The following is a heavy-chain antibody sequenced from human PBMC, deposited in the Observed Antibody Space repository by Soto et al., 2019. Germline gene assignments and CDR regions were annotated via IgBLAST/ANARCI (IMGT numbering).Heavy chain of an antibody. Sequence: ASVKVSCKASGYTFTSYGISWVRQGPGQGLEWMGWISAYNGNTNYAQKLQGRVTMTTDTSTSTAYMELRSLRSDDTAVYYCARDHNYDFWSGYSTGYYYGMDVWGQGTTVTVSS. CDR1: GYTFTSYG. CDR3: ARDHNYDFWSGYSTGYYYGMDV. D-gene: IGHD3-3*01. CDR2: ISAYNGNT. V-gene: IGHV1-18*01. J-gene: IGHJ6*02.